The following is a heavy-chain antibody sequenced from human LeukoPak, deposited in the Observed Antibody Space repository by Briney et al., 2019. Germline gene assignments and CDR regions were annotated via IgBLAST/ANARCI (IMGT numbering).Heavy chain of an antibody. CDR2: ISSSSTYI. J-gene: IGHJ6*03. CDR1: RFTFSNYG. D-gene: IGHD6-19*01. Sequence: GGSLRLSCAASRFTFSNYGMNWVRQAPGKGLEWVSSISSSSTYIYYADSVKGRFTISRDNAKNSLYLQMNSLRAEDTAVYYCAKSSGWNYYYYYMDVWGKGTTVIASS. CDR3: AKSSGWNYYYYYMDV. V-gene: IGHV3-21*01.